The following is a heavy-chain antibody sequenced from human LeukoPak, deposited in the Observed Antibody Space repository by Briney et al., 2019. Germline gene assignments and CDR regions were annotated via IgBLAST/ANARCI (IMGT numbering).Heavy chain of an antibody. CDR1: GFTFSSYP. Sequence: PGGSLRLSCAASGFTFSSYPLHWVRQAPDKGLDWVAVISNDGTEKHYADSVKGRFTISRDNSENTLYLQMNSRRVEDTAIYYCAREGSSGWYPYWGQGTLVTVSS. J-gene: IGHJ4*02. V-gene: IGHV3-30*17. CDR3: AREGSSGWYPY. CDR2: ISNDGTEK. D-gene: IGHD6-19*01.